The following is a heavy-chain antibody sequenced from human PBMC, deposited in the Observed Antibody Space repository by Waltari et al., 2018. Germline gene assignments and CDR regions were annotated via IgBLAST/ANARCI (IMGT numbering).Heavy chain of an antibody. V-gene: IGHV3-13*01. Sequence: EVQLVESGGGLVQPGGSLRLSCAASGFTFSRYDMHWVRQATGKGLEWVSAIGTAGDTYYRGSVKGRFTISREKAKNSLYLQMNSLRAGDTAMYYCARATTYAVDIWGQGTMVTVSS. J-gene: IGHJ3*02. CDR3: ARATTYAVDI. CDR2: IGTAGDT. CDR1: GFTFSRYD.